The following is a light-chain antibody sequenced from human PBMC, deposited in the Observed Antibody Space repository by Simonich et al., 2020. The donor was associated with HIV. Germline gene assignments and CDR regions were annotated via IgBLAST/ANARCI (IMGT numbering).Light chain of an antibody. CDR2: WAS. V-gene: IGKV4-1*01. CDR3: QQYYSTPPT. CDR1: RTILYSSNNKNY. J-gene: IGKJ1*01. Sequence: DIVMTQSPDSLAVSLGERATINCKSSRTILYSSNNKNYLAWYQQKPGQPPKLLIYWASTRESGVPDRFSASESGTDFTLTISSLQAEDVAVYSCQQYYSTPPTFGQGTKVEIK.